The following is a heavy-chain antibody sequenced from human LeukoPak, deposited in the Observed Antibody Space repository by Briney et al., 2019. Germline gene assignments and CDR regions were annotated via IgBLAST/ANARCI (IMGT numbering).Heavy chain of an antibody. CDR2: INRSGST. D-gene: IGHD3-10*01. V-gene: IGHV4-34*01. Sequence: SETLSLTCAVYGGSFSSYYWSWIRQPPGKGLEWIGEINRSGSTNYNPSLKSRVTISVDTSKNQFSLKLSSVTAADTAVYYCARGYGSGSYYGYWGQGTLVTVSS. CDR1: GGSFSSYY. J-gene: IGHJ4*02. CDR3: ARGYGSGSYYGY.